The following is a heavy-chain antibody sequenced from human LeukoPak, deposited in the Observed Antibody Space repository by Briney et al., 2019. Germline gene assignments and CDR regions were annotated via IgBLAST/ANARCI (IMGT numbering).Heavy chain of an antibody. CDR2: IIPIFGTA. CDR1: GGTFSSYA. J-gene: IGHJ6*03. CDR3: ARDSGIAAAGTLKYYYYMDV. Sequence: ASVKVSCKASGGTFSSYAISWVRQAPGQGLEWMGGIIPIFGTANYAQKFQGRVTITTDESTSTAYMELSSLRPEDTAVYYCARDSGIAAAGTLKYYYYMDVWGKGTTVTVSS. D-gene: IGHD6-13*01. V-gene: IGHV1-69*05.